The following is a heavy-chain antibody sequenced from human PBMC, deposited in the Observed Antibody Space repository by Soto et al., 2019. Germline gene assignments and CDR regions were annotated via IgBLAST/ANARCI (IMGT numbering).Heavy chain of an antibody. CDR3: ARYRLTYYYDSSGYFDY. CDR2: ISSSGSTI. J-gene: IGHJ4*02. CDR1: GFTFSDYY. Sequence: PGGSMRLSCSASGFTFSDYYMSWIRQAPGKGLEWVSYISSSGSTIYYADSVKGRFTISRDNAKNSLYLQMNSLRAEDTAVYYCARYRLTYYYDSSGYFDYWGQGTLGTVSS. V-gene: IGHV3-11*01. D-gene: IGHD3-22*01.